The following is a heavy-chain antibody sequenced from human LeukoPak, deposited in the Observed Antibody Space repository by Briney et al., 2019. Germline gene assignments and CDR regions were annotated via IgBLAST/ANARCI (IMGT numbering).Heavy chain of an antibody. CDR2: ISGSGGST. CDR1: RFTFSSSA. D-gene: IGHD5-24*01. V-gene: IGHV3-23*01. Sequence: GGSLRLSCAASRFTFSSSAMSWVRQAPGKGLEWVSTISGSGGSTYSTDSVKGRFTISRDNSKSTLYLQMNSLRVEDTAIYYCAKGGPQFFDYWGQGILVTVSS. J-gene: IGHJ4*02. CDR3: AKGGPQFFDY.